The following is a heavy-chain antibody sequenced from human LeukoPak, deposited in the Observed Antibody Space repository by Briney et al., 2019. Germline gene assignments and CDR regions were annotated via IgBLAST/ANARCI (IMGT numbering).Heavy chain of an antibody. CDR1: GFTFSSYA. Sequence: HLGGSLRLSCAASGFTFSSYAMSWVRQAPGKGLEWVSAISGSGGSTYYADSVKGRFTISRDNSKNTLYLQMNSLRAEDTAVYYCARPTAAYTPYFDYWGQGTLVTVSS. CDR3: ARPTAAYTPYFDY. CDR2: ISGSGGST. D-gene: IGHD6-13*01. J-gene: IGHJ4*02. V-gene: IGHV3-23*01.